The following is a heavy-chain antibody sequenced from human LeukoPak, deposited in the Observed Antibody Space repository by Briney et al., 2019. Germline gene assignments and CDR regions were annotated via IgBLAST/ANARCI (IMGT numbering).Heavy chain of an antibody. Sequence: GGSLRLSCAASGMTFSSHWMSWVRQAPGKGLEWVANIKSDGSEKYYLDSVKGRFTISRDNTKNSLYLQMNSLRVEDTAVYYCARGGAARPDFWGQGTLVTVSS. J-gene: IGHJ4*02. CDR2: IKSDGSEK. D-gene: IGHD6-6*01. CDR1: GMTFSSHW. CDR3: ARGGAARPDF. V-gene: IGHV3-7*01.